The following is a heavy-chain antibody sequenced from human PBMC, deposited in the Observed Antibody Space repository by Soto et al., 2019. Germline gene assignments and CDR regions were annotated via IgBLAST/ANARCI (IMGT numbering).Heavy chain of an antibody. D-gene: IGHD1-7*01. V-gene: IGHV3-15*07. CDR2: IKSKTDGGTT. Sequence: EVQLVESGGGLVQPGGSLSLSCAASDFTFDNAWENWVRQAPGKGLECVGRIKSKTDGGTTDYTAPVKGRFTISRDDSKNTLYLQMNSVKTEDTAVYYCTTAGRWRGNYPDDYWGQGTLVTVSS. J-gene: IGHJ4*02. CDR1: DFTFDNAW. CDR3: TTAGRWRGNYPDDY.